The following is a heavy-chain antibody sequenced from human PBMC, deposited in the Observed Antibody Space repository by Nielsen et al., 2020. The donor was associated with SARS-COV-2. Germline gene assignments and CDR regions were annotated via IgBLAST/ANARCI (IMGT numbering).Heavy chain of an antibody. CDR2: IWHDGTNQ. CDR1: GFTFSSYG. CDR3: AKEVSYCGGDCYSHFDY. D-gene: IGHD2-21*02. J-gene: IGHJ4*02. V-gene: IGHV3-30*02. Sequence: GGSLRLSCAASGFTFSSYGMHWVRQAPGKGLEWVALIWHDGTNQYYADSKKGRFTISRDNSKNTLYLQMNSLRAEDTAVYYCAKEVSYCGGDCYSHFDYWGQGTLVTVSS.